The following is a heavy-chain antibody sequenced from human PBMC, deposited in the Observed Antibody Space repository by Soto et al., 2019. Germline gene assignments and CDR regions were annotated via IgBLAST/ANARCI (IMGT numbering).Heavy chain of an antibody. J-gene: IGHJ6*03. Sequence: ASVKVSCKASGYTFTSYDINWVRQATGRGLEWMGWMNPNSGNTGYAQKFQGRVTMTRNTSISTAYMELSSLRSEDTAVYYCARWRSGSYYYYYMDVWGKGTTVTVSS. D-gene: IGHD3-3*01. CDR3: ARWRSGSYYYYYMDV. CDR1: GYTFTSYD. V-gene: IGHV1-8*01. CDR2: MNPNSGNT.